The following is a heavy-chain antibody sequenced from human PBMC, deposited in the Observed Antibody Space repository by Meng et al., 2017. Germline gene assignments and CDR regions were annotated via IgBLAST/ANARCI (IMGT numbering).Heavy chain of an antibody. Sequence: ASVKVSCKASGYTFTGYYMNWVRQAPGQGLEWMGWINPNSGGTNYAQKFKGRVTMTRDTSISTAYMELSRLRSDDTAVYYCARDLGGSGSYYPRRFDYWGQGTLVTVSS. CDR3: ARDLGGSGSYYPRRFDY. J-gene: IGHJ4*02. CDR1: GYTFTGYY. CDR2: INPNSGGT. D-gene: IGHD3-10*01. V-gene: IGHV1-2*02.